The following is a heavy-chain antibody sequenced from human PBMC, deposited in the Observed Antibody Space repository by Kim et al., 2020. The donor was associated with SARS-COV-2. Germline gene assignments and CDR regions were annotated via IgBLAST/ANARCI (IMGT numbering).Heavy chain of an antibody. CDR3: AREGVSGGLDL. J-gene: IGHJ5*02. CDR2: NQ. D-gene: IGHD6-19*01. Sequence: NQAYAQGFTGRFVFSLDTSVKMAYLQISSLKAEDTAVYYCAREGVSGGLDLWGQGTLVTVSS. V-gene: IGHV7-4-1*04.